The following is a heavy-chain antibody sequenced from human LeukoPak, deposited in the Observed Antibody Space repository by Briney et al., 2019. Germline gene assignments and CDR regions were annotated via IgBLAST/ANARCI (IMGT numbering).Heavy chain of an antibody. V-gene: IGHV3-21*01. CDR2: ISSSSSYK. CDR1: GLTFSSHG. D-gene: IGHD1-1*01. CDR3: ARSAAGTYY. Sequence: GGSLRLSCAASGLTFSSHGMNWVRQAPGKGLEWVSSISSSSSYKYYTDSVKGRFTISRDNAKNSLYLQMNSLRAEDTAVYYCARSAAGTYYWGQGTLVTVSS. J-gene: IGHJ4*02.